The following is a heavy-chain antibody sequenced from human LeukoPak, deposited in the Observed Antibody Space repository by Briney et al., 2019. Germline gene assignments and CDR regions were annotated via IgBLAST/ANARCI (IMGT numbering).Heavy chain of an antibody. D-gene: IGHD3-10*01. CDR1: GFGFSDYY. J-gene: IGHJ4*02. Sequence: GGSLRLSCVASGFGFSDYYMTWIRQTPGKGLEWLAYISGSGSDMYYADSVKGRFTISRDNAKNSLYLQMNSLRAEDTAVYYCARGWVYGSWSYFYWGQGTLVTVSS. V-gene: IGHV3-11*04. CDR3: ARGWVYGSWSYFY. CDR2: ISGSGSDM.